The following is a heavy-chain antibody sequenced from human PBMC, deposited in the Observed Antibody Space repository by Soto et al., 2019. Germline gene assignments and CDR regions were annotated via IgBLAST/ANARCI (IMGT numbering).Heavy chain of an antibody. Sequence: GGSLRLSCAASGFTFSSYSMNWVRQAPGKGLEWVSYISSSSSTIYYADSVKGRFTISRDNAKNSLYLQMNSLRAEDTAVYYCVGYYDSSGYYAIDYWGQGTLVTVSS. CDR2: ISSSSSTI. D-gene: IGHD3-22*01. V-gene: IGHV3-48*01. J-gene: IGHJ4*02. CDR1: GFTFSSYS. CDR3: VGYYDSSGYYAIDY.